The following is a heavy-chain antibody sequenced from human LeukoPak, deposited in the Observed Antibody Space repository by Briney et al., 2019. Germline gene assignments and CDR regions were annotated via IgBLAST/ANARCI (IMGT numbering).Heavy chain of an antibody. CDR3: ARDYGSSTSYWYFGL. Sequence: SETLSLTCTVSGGSISSYYWSWIRQPPGKGLEWIGYIYYSGSTNSNPSLKSRVSISVDTSKNQFSLKLSSVTAADTAVYYCARDYGSSTSYWYFGLWGRGTLVTVSS. V-gene: IGHV4-59*01. D-gene: IGHD2-2*01. J-gene: IGHJ2*01. CDR2: IYYSGST. CDR1: GGSISSYY.